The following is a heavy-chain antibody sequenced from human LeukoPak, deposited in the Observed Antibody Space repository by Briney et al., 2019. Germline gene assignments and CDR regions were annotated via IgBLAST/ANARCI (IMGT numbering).Heavy chain of an antibody. Sequence: KPSETLSLTCAGLGYFISSVYYWGWLRQLPGKGLELMGRIYHSGSTYYNPSLKSRVTISVATSKNQFPLKLPSATAPDTAVYYCASINYETFDYWAQGTLVTVSS. D-gene: IGHD3-3*01. CDR2: IYHSGST. V-gene: IGHV4-38-2*01. J-gene: IGHJ4*02. CDR3: ASINYETFDY. CDR1: GYFISSVYY.